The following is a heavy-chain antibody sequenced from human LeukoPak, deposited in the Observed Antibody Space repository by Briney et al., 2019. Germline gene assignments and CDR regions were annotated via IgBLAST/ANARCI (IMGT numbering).Heavy chain of an antibody. V-gene: IGHV1-18*01. CDR1: GYTFTSYG. CDR3: ARDPLDDRKRAFDY. J-gene: IGHJ4*02. CDR2: ISAYNGNT. D-gene: IGHD1-14*01. Sequence: ASVKVSCKASGYTFTSYGISWVRQAPGQGLEWMGWISAYNGNTNYAQKLQGRVTMTTDTSTSTAYMELSSRRSEDTAVYYCARDPLDDRKRAFDYWGQGTLVTVSS.